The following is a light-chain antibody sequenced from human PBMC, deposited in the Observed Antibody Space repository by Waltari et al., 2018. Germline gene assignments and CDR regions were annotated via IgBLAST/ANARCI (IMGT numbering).Light chain of an antibody. CDR1: SSDVGGYNY. J-gene: IGLJ3*02. CDR3: SSYAGITNWV. Sequence: QSALTQPPSASGSPGQSVTISCTGTSSDVGGYNYVSWYQQYPGKAPELSIYGVSRRPSGVPDRFSGSKSGNTASLTVSGLQAEDEADYYCSSYAGITNWVFGGGTKLTVL. V-gene: IGLV2-8*01. CDR2: GVS.